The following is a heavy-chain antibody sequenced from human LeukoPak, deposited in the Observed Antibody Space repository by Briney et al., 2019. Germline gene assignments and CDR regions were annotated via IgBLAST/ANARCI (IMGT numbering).Heavy chain of an antibody. Sequence: ASVKVSCTTSGYTFTSYYISWVRQAPGQGLEWMAWISAYNGNTKYAQNLQGRVTMTRDTSTSTAYMELRSLRSDDTAVFYCARDGHRMYYYESNDYRFDSWGQGTLVTVSS. D-gene: IGHD3-22*01. CDR1: GYTFTSYY. J-gene: IGHJ4*02. V-gene: IGHV1-18*01. CDR3: ARDGHRMYYYESNDYRFDS. CDR2: ISAYNGNT.